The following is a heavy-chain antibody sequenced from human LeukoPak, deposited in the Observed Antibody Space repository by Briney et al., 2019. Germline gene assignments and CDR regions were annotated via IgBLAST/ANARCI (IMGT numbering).Heavy chain of an antibody. V-gene: IGHV3-53*01. J-gene: IGHJ6*02. CDR1: GFTISTSY. D-gene: IGHD3-10*01. Sequence: PGGSLRLSCAASGFTISTSYVSWVRQPPGKGLEWVSLIYSGGRTDYADSVKGRFTISRDNSKNTLYLQMNSLRAEDTAVYYCARDSRFSDYYYGMDVWGQGTTVTVSS. CDR2: IYSGGRT. CDR3: ARDSRFSDYYYGMDV.